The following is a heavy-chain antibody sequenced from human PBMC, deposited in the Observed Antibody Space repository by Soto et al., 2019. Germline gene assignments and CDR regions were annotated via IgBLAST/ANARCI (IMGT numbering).Heavy chain of an antibody. Sequence: PGGSLRLSCAASGFTFSSYSMNWVRQAPGKGLEWVSSISSGSSYIYYADSVKGRFTISRDNAKNSLFLQMNSLRAEDTAVYYCARVPDLDYCSRTSCLYYFDYWGQGALVTVSS. CDR2: ISSGSSYI. CDR3: ARVPDLDYCSRTSCLYYFDY. CDR1: GFTFSSYS. J-gene: IGHJ4*02. D-gene: IGHD2-2*01. V-gene: IGHV3-21*04.